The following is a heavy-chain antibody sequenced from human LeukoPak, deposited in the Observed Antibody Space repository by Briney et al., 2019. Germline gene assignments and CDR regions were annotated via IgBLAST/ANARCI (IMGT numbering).Heavy chain of an antibody. CDR3: ARGPRTVVRGVIPHYFDY. V-gene: IGHV4-4*02. CDR1: GFSFSNAW. Sequence: PGGSLSLSCATSGFSFSNAWMNWVRQPPGKGLEWIGEIYHSGSTNYNPSLKSRVTISVDKSKNQFSLKLSSVTAADTAVYYCARGPRTVVRGVIPHYFDYWGQGTLVTVSS. CDR2: IYHSGST. J-gene: IGHJ4*02. D-gene: IGHD3-10*01.